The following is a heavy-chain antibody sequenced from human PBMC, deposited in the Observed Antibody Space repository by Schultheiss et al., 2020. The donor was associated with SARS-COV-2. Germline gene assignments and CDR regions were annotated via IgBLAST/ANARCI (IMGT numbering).Heavy chain of an antibody. D-gene: IGHD3-10*01. CDR1: GGSISSGGYY. J-gene: IGHJ4*02. CDR3: ARQSRSYWRYFDS. CDR2: IYTSGST. Sequence: SETLSLTCTVSGGSISSGGYYWSWIRQPAGKGLEWIGRIYTSGSTNYNPSLKSRVTISVDTSKNQFSLKLTSVTAADTAVYYCARQSRSYWRYFDSWGQGALVTVSS. V-gene: IGHV4-61*02.